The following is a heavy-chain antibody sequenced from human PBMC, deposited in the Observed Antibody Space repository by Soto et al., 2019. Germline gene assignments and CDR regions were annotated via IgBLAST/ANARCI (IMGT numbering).Heavy chain of an antibody. CDR3: AQMEAAGYFDY. J-gene: IGHJ4*02. CDR1: GFTFGNYA. CDR2: ISYDGSNK. Sequence: GGSLRLSCAASGFTFGNYAIHWVHQAPGKGLEWVAVISYDGSNKYYADSVKGRFTISRDNSKNTLYLQMNSLRAEDTAVYYCAQMEAAGYFDYWGQGTLVTVSS. V-gene: IGHV3-30*04. D-gene: IGHD6-13*01.